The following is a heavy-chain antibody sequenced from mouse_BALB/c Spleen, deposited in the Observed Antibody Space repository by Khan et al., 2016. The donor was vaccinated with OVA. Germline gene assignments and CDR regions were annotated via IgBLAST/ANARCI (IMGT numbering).Heavy chain of an antibody. Sequence: QIQLVQSGAELVKPGASVKLSCKTSGYTFSNYYIYWVKQRPGQGLEWIGGINPSNGGANFNEKFKTKATLTVDKSSSTVYMQLTSLTSEDSAVYYCTRSGYANPFAYWGQGTLVTVSA. CDR3: TRSGYANPFAY. V-gene: IGHV1S81*02. J-gene: IGHJ3*01. D-gene: IGHD2-10*02. CDR1: GYTFSNYY. CDR2: INPSNGGA.